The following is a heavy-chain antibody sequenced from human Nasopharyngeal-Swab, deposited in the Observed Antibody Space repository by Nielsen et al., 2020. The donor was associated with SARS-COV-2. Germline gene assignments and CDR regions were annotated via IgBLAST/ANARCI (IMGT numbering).Heavy chain of an antibody. Sequence: SETLSLTCTVSGGSISSSTYYWAWIRQPPGKGLEWIVSIYYGGSTYYNPSLKSRVTISVDTSKNQFSLKLSSVTAADTAVYYCATLSSSWYEYYFDYWGQGTLVTVSS. CDR1: GGSISSSTYY. V-gene: IGHV4-39*01. J-gene: IGHJ4*02. CDR2: IYYGGST. CDR3: ATLSSSWYEYYFDY. D-gene: IGHD6-13*01.